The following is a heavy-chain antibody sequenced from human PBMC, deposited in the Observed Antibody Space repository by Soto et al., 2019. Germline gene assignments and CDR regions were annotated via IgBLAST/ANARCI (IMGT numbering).Heavy chain of an antibody. Sequence: KVSCKASGGTFSSYGINWVRQAPGQGLEWMGGIIPIFDTSNSAQKFQGRVTIIADKSTSTVYMELSSLRSEDTAVYYCARDIKRAAAAGYYYYNAMDVWGQGTTVTVS. J-gene: IGHJ6*02. D-gene: IGHD6-13*01. V-gene: IGHV1-69*06. CDR1: GGTFSSYG. CDR3: ARDIKRAAAAGYYYYNAMDV. CDR2: IIPIFDTS.